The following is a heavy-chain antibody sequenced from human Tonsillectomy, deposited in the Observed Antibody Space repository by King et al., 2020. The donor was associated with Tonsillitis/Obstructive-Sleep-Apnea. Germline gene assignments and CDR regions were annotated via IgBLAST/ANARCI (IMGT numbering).Heavy chain of an antibody. CDR1: GASISSSSYY. CDR2: FFYSGST. V-gene: IGHV4-39*01. D-gene: IGHD2-21*02. J-gene: IGHJ4*02. CDR3: GGQTPDCEDEYARRPYYFDS. Sequence: QLQESGPGLVKPSETLSLTCAVSGASISSSSYYWGWIRQPPGKGLEWIGSFFYSGSTYYNPSLKSRLPISVDTSKNQFSLRLRSVTAADTAVYYCGGQTPDCEDEYARRPYYFDSWGQGTLVTVSS.